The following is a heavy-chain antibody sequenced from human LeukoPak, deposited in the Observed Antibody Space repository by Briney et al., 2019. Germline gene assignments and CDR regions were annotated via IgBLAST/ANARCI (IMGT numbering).Heavy chain of an antibody. J-gene: IGHJ5*02. CDR1: GGSFSGYY. Sequence: SETLSLTCAVYGGSFSGYYWSWIRQPPGKGLEWIGEINHSGSTNYNPSPKSRVTISVDTSKNQFSLKLSSVTAADTAVYYCARTTLTTSDNWFDPWGQGTLVTVSS. D-gene: IGHD4-11*01. CDR3: ARTTLTTSDNWFDP. CDR2: INHSGST. V-gene: IGHV4-34*01.